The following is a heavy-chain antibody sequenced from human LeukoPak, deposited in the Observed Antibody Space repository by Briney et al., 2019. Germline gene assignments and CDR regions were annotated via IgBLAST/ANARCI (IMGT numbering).Heavy chain of an antibody. Sequence: SGGSLRLSCAASGFTFSSYAMSWVRQAPGKGLEWVSAISGSGGSTYYADSVKGRFTISRDNSKNTLYLQMNSLRAEDTAVYYCARLTGVVNAFDYWGQGTLVTVSS. CDR3: ARLTGVVNAFDY. V-gene: IGHV3-23*01. CDR1: GFTFSSYA. D-gene: IGHD5-18*01. J-gene: IGHJ4*02. CDR2: ISGSGGST.